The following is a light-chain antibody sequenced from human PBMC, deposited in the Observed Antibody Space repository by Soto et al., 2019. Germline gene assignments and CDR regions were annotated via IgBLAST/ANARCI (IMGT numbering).Light chain of an antibody. J-gene: IGLJ1*01. CDR2: EVT. CDR3: SATTSGSTLQD. CDR1: SSDFYGFNY. V-gene: IGLV2-14*01. Sequence: QSVLTQPASVYGTPGQSILLSCTGTSSDFYGFNYVSWYQQLPGKVSQLPFYEVTSRPSGVSNRFSGSTSGDTASLHISGLLAPDEAYAWCSATTSGSTLQDFGAGTKVTVL.